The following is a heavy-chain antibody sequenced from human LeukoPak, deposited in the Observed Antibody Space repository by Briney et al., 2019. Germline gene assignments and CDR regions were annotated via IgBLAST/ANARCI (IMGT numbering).Heavy chain of an antibody. CDR2: VSFDGTNK. CDR3: ARDGPLQSLDY. D-gene: IGHD4-11*01. Sequence: GGSLRLSCAASGFTISNYGMTWARQAPGKGLEYMAGVSFDGTNKYYADSVKGRFTISRDNSRNTLYLQINSLRTADTALYYCARDGPLQSLDYWGQGTLVTVSS. V-gene: IGHV3-30*03. CDR1: GFTISNYG. J-gene: IGHJ4*02.